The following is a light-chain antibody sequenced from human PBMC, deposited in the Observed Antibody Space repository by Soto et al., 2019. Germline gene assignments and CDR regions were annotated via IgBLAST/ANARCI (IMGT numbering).Light chain of an antibody. CDR1: QSISTW. J-gene: IGKJ3*01. V-gene: IGKV1-5*01. Sequence: DIQMTQSPSTLSASVGDRVTITCRASQSISTWLAWYQQKPGKAPKVLIYDASSLESGVPSRFSGSGSGTEFTLTISRLQPDAFATYYCQQYKNYLTFGPGTKVDIK. CDR3: QQYKNYLT. CDR2: DAS.